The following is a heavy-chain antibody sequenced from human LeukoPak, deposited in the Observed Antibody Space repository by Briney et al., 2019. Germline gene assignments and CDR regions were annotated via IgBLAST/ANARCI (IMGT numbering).Heavy chain of an antibody. D-gene: IGHD6-13*01. CDR2: IYTSGST. CDR1: GASISSFY. CDR3: ARRVRSSSWYYFDY. V-gene: IGHV4-4*09. J-gene: IGHJ4*02. Sequence: PSESLSLTCSVSGASISSFYSSCISQTPGKGLERVGYIYTSGSTNYNPSLKSRVTISVDTSKNQFSLKLSSVTAADTAVYYCARRVRSSSWYYFDYWGQGTLVTVTS.